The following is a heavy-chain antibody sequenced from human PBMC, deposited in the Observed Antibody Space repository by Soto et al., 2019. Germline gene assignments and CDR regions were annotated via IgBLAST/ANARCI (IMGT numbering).Heavy chain of an antibody. V-gene: IGHV1-46*01. CDR1: GYTFTSYY. Sequence: ASVKVSCKASGYTFTSYYTHWVRQAPGQGLEWMGIINPSGGNTSYARKFQGRVTMTRDTSTSTVYMELSSLRSEDTAVYYCARDKDYDFLPYGMDVWGQGTTVTVSS. D-gene: IGHD3-3*01. CDR2: INPSGGNT. J-gene: IGHJ6*02. CDR3: ARDKDYDFLPYGMDV.